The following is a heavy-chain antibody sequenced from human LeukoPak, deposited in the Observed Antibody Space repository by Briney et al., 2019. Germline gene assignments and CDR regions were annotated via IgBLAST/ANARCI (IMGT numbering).Heavy chain of an antibody. CDR1: GFTFSHYN. V-gene: IGHV3-48*01. CDR2: ITGSHTTI. J-gene: IGHJ4*02. D-gene: IGHD6-13*01. CDR3: ARETPDSSSWTDFDY. Sequence: PGGSLRLSCAASGFTFSHYNMHWVRQAPGKGLEWVSYITGSHTTIYYADSVKGRFTISRDNAKNSLYLQMNSLRVEDTAVYYCARETPDSSSWTDFDYWGQGTLVTVSS.